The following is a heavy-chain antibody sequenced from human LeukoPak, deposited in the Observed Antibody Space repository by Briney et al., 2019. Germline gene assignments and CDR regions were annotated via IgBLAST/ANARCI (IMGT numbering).Heavy chain of an antibody. CDR1: GYTFTGYD. CDR2: MNPNTGDT. V-gene: IGHV1-8*01. D-gene: IGHD1-26*01. J-gene: IGHJ4*02. CDR3: TRGSLSGSSRDY. Sequence: ASVRVSCKASGYTFTGYDINWVRQATGQGLEWMGWMNPNTGDTGYAQNFQGRVTMTRNTSIDTAYMEMSGQRSDDTAVYYCTRGSLSGSSRDYWGQGTLVTVSS.